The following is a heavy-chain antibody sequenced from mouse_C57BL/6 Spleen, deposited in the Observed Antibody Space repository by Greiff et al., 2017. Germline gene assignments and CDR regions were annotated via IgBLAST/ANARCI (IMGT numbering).Heavy chain of an antibody. CDR1: GFSLTSYA. Sequence: VKLMESGPGLVAPSQSLSITCTVSGFSLTSYAISWVRQPPGKGLEWLGVIWTGGGTNYNSALKSRLSISKDNSKSQVFLKMNSLQTDDTARYYCARNREITTVVATGGAMDYWGQGTSVTVSS. V-gene: IGHV2-9-1*01. CDR3: ARNREITTVVATGGAMDY. J-gene: IGHJ4*01. CDR2: IWTGGGT. D-gene: IGHD1-1*01.